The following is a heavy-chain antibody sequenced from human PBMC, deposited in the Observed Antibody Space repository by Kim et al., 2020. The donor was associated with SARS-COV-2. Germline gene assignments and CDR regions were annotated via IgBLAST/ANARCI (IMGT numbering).Heavy chain of an antibody. Sequence: SLKSRVTISVDTSKNQFSLKLSSVTAADTAVYYCARERGNYYGSGSRFDYWGQGTLVTVSS. V-gene: IGHV4-39*07. J-gene: IGHJ4*02. CDR3: ARERGNYYGSGSRFDY. D-gene: IGHD3-10*01.